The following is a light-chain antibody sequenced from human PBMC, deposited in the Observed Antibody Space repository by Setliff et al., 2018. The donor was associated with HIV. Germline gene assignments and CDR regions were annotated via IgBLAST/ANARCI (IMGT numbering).Light chain of an antibody. CDR3: CSYAGSGTLYV. V-gene: IGLV2-23*02. CDR1: SSDVGSYKL. J-gene: IGLJ1*01. CDR2: GVT. Sequence: QSVLTQPASVSGSPGQSITISCTGTSSDVGSYKLVSWYQQHPGKAPKVMIYGVTKRPSGVSNRFSGSKSANTASLTISGLQAEDEADYYCCSYAGSGTLYVFGTGTKGTVL.